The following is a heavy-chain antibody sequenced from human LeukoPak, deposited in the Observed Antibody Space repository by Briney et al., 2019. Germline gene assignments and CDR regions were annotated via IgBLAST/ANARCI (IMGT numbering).Heavy chain of an antibody. J-gene: IGHJ4*02. V-gene: IGHV3-30*03. CDR2: ISYDGSNK. Sequence: QPGGSLRLSCAASGFTFSSYGMHWVRQAPGKGLEWVAVISYDGSNKYYADSVKGRFTISRDNAKNSLYLQMNSLRAEDTAVYYCARDRITMIVVAPYYFDYWGQGTLVTVSS. CDR1: GFTFSSYG. CDR3: ARDRITMIVVAPYYFDY. D-gene: IGHD3-22*01.